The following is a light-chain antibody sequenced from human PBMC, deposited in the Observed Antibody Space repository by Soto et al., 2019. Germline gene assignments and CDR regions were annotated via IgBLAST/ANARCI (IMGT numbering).Light chain of an antibody. CDR3: LQDSDWPYT. Sequence: EILMTQSPATLSVSPGERAILSCSASQSVSSNLAWYQQKPCQAPRLLLHDASARATGITARVSGSGSVTECTLTNSSLQSEDIAQYYCLQDSDWPYTLGQGTKLEIK. CDR1: QSVSSN. V-gene: IGKV3-15*01. CDR2: DAS. J-gene: IGKJ2*01.